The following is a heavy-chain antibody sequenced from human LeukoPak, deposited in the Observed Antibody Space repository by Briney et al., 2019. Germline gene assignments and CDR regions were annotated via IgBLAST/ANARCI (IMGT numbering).Heavy chain of an antibody. V-gene: IGHV1-18*01. Sequence: ASVKVSCKASGYTFTTSGISWARQAPGQGLEWMGWISAYNGQTNYAQKVQGRVTMTTDTSTKTAYMELRSLGSDDTAVYYCAGVAGFYWNSDSFDYWGQGTQVTVSS. CDR1: GYTFTTSG. CDR3: AGVAGFYWNSDSFDY. CDR2: ISAYNGQT. J-gene: IGHJ4*02. D-gene: IGHD1-7*01.